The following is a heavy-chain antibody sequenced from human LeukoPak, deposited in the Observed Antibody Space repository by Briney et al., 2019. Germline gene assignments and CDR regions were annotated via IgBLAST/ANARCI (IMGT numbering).Heavy chain of an antibody. CDR2: ISRSGSTI. V-gene: IGHV3-48*03. CDR1: GFTFSSYE. CDR3: ARESRRGY. J-gene: IGHJ4*02. Sequence: GGSLTLSCAASGFTFSSYEMHWVRQAPGKGLKWVSYISRSGSTIYYADSVKGRFTLSRDNAKKSLYLQMNSLRAEDTAVYYYARESRRGYWGQGTLVTVSS.